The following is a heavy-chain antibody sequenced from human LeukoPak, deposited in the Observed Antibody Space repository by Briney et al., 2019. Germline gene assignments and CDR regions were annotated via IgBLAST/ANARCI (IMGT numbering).Heavy chain of an antibody. V-gene: IGHV4-39*07. Sequence: SETLSLTCSASGDSISSSSYYWVWIRQPPGKGLEWIGSIYYSGSTYYNPSLKSRVTISVDTSKNQFSLKLSSVTAADTAVYYCARGTEMEKADYWGQGTLVTVSS. CDR2: IYYSGST. J-gene: IGHJ4*02. CDR1: GDSISSSSYY. CDR3: ARGTEMEKADY. D-gene: IGHD2-8*01.